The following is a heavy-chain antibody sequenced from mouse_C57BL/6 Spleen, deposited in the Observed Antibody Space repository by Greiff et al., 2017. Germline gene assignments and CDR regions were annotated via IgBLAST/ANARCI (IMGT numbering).Heavy chain of an antibody. CDR1: GFTFSDYG. V-gene: IGHV5-17*01. Sequence: EVLLVESGGGLVKPGGSLKLSCAASGFTFSDYGMHWVRQASEKGLEWVAYISSGSSTIYYADTVKGRFTISRDNAKNTLFLQITSLRSEDTAMYYCAIPIYYGNYVGAMDYWGQGTSVTVSS. CDR2: ISSGSSTI. D-gene: IGHD2-1*01. J-gene: IGHJ4*01. CDR3: AIPIYYGNYVGAMDY.